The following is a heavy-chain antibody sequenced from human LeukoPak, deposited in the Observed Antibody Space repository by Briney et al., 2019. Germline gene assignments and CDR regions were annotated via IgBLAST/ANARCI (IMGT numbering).Heavy chain of an antibody. CDR3: ARDGGVYYDSSGYYSNWFDP. Sequence: PSETLSLTCTVSGGSISSSSYYWGWIRQPPGKGLEWIGSIYHSGSTYYNPSPKSRVTISVDTSKNQFSLKLSSVTAADTAVYYCARDGGVYYDSSGYYSNWFDPWGQGTLVTVSS. J-gene: IGHJ5*02. V-gene: IGHV4-39*07. CDR1: GGSISSSSYY. D-gene: IGHD3-22*01. CDR2: IYHSGST.